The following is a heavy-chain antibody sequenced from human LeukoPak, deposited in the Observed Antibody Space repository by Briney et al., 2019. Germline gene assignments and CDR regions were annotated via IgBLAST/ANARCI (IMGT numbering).Heavy chain of an antibody. Sequence: GGSLRLSCAASGFPFSSYAMSWVRQAPGKGLEWVSAISGSGGSTYYADSEKGRFTISRDNSKNTLYLQVNSLRAEDTAVYYYAKEEDPVGRDGMDVWGQGTTVTVSS. D-gene: IGHD1-26*01. J-gene: IGHJ6*02. CDR2: ISGSGGST. V-gene: IGHV3-23*01. CDR1: GFPFSSYA. CDR3: AKEEDPVGRDGMDV.